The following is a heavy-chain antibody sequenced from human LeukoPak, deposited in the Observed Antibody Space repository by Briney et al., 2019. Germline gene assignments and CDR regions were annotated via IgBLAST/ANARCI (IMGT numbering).Heavy chain of an antibody. V-gene: IGHV3-33*08. CDR2: IWYGGSNK. D-gene: IGHD6-13*01. CDR3: ARGLRIAAAGVIGAFDI. J-gene: IGHJ3*02. CDR1: GFTFSSYG. Sequence: GGSLRLSCAASGFTFSSYGMHWVRQAPGKGLEWVAVIWYGGSNKYYADSVKGRFTISRDNSKNTLYLQMNSLRAKDTAVYYCARGLRIAAAGVIGAFDIWGQGTMVTVSS.